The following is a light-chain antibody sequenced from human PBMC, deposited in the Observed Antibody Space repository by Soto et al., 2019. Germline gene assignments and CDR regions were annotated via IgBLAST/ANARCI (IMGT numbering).Light chain of an antibody. J-gene: IGKJ1*01. V-gene: IGKV1-5*03. CDR2: KAS. CDR1: QSISSW. Sequence: DIQMTQSPSTLSASVGDRVTITCRASQSISSWLAWYQQKPGKAPKLLIYKASSLESGVPSRFSGSGSGTEFTLTISSLHPDDFATDYCQQFNNYPWTFGQGTRVEIK. CDR3: QQFNNYPWT.